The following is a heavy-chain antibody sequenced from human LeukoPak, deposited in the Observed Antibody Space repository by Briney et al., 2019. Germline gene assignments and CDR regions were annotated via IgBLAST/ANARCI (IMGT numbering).Heavy chain of an antibody. V-gene: IGHV4-38-2*02. CDR3: ARGYSSSRYFNWFDP. D-gene: IGHD6-13*01. CDR1: GYSISSGYF. J-gene: IGHJ5*02. Sequence: SETLSLTCTVSGYSISSGYFWGWIRQPPGQGLEWIGSIYHSGTTYYNPSLKSRVTISVDTSKNQFSLKLTSVTAADTAVYYCARGYSSSRYFNWFDPWGQGTLVTVSS. CDR2: IYHSGTT.